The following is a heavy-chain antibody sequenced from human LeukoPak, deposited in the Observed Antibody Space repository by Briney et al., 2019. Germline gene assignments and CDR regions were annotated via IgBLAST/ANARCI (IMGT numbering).Heavy chain of an antibody. J-gene: IGHJ5*02. CDR1: GFTFSSYT. V-gene: IGHV3-21*01. CDR3: ARETRTHIAAAGTFWFDP. Sequence: GGSLRLSCAASGFTFSSYTMNWVRQAPGKGLEWVSSINSSSSYIYYADSVKGRFTISRDNAKNSLYLQMNSLRAEDTAVYYCARETRTHIAAAGTFWFDPGAREPWSPSPQ. CDR2: INSSSSYI. D-gene: IGHD6-13*01.